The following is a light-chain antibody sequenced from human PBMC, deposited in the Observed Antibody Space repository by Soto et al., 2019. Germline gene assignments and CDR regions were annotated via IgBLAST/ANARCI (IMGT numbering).Light chain of an antibody. J-gene: IGKJ2*01. CDR1: QSVGSN. CDR3: QQYNNWPYT. V-gene: IGKV3-15*01. CDR2: GAS. Sequence: EIVLTQSPATLSLSPGERATLSCRASQSVGSNLAWYQQKPGQPPRLLIFGASTRATAIPARFSGGGSGTEFTLTISSLQSEDFAVYYCQQYNNWPYTFGQGTKVDIK.